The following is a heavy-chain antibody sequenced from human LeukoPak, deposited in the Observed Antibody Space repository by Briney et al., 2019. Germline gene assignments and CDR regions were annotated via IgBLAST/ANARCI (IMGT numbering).Heavy chain of an antibody. CDR2: ISYIGST. CDR3: ARDLVTVTKGFDI. V-gene: IGHV4-59*11. Sequence: SETLSLTCAVSADSFSSHYWTWIRQPPGKGLEWIGYISYIGSTNYNPSLKTRVTISIDTSKNQFSLKLTSVTAADTAVYYCARDLVTVTKGFDIWGQGTMVSVSS. J-gene: IGHJ3*02. CDR1: ADSFSSHY. D-gene: IGHD4-17*01.